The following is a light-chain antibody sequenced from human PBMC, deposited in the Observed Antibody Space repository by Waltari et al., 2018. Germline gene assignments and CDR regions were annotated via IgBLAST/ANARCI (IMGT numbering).Light chain of an antibody. Sequence: EIVLTQSPATLSLSPGERATLSCRASQSVSSYLAWYQQTPGQAPRLLIYDASNRATGSPARFSGSGSGTDFTLTISSLEPEDFAVYYCQQRSNTFGGGTKVEIK. V-gene: IGKV3-11*01. CDR1: QSVSSY. CDR2: DAS. J-gene: IGKJ4*01. CDR3: QQRSNT.